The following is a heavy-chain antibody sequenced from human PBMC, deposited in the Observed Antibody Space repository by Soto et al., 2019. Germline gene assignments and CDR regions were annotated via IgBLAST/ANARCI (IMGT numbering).Heavy chain of an antibody. V-gene: IGHV1-2*04. Sequence: QEQIVQSGAEVKKPGASVRVACKASGYTFTDYYIHWVRQAPGQGLEWMGWVNPHSGATKFAQKFQGSVTMTSDMSISTAYMDLSGLKSDDTAVYYCARPPNPWVPYAFHIWGHETLVTVSS. CDR1: GYTFTDYY. J-gene: IGHJ3*02. CDR3: ARPPNPWVPYAFHI. CDR2: VNPHSGAT. D-gene: IGHD7-27*01.